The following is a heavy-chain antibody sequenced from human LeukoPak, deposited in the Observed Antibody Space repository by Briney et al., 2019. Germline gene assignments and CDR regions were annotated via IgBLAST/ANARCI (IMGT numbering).Heavy chain of an antibody. CDR3: ARATKRWLQKRHVYFDY. V-gene: IGHV4-34*01. Sequence: SETLSLTCAVYGGSFSGYYWSWIRQPPGKGLEWIGEINHSGSTNYNPSLKSRVTISVDTSKNQFSLKLSSVTAADTAVYYCARATKRWLQKRHVYFDYWGQGTLVTVSS. CDR1: GGSFSGYY. CDR2: INHSGST. D-gene: IGHD5-24*01. J-gene: IGHJ4*02.